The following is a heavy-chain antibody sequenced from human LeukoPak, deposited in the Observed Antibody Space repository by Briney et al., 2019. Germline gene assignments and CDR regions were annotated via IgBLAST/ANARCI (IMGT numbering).Heavy chain of an antibody. CDR1: GFTFSSYG. J-gene: IGHJ4*02. CDR2: ISYDGSNK. V-gene: IGHV3-30*18. Sequence: GRSLRLSCAASGFTFSSYGMHWVRQAPGKGLEWVAVISYDGSNKYYADSVKGRFTISRDNAKNSLYLQMNSLRAEDTALYYCAKDMAIVVVTQPDYWGQGTLVTVSS. D-gene: IGHD3-22*01. CDR3: AKDMAIVVVTQPDY.